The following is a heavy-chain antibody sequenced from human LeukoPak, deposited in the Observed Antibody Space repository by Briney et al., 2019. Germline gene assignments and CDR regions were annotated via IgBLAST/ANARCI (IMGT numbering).Heavy chain of an antibody. J-gene: IGHJ4*02. CDR3: VKGAVFLFKSPPEHYFDL. D-gene: IGHD2-21*01. CDR1: GFTFSAYG. CDR2: ISYDGVNK. Sequence: GGSLRLSCAASGFTFSAYGMHWVRQAPGKGLEWMAIISYDGVNKYYGDSVKGRITISRDNSKDTLYLQMDSLRVEDTAVYYCVKGAVFLFKSPPEHYFDLWGQGTLASVSS. V-gene: IGHV3-30*18.